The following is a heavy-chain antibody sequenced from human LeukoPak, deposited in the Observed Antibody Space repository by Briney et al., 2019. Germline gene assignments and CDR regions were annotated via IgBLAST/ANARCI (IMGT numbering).Heavy chain of an antibody. J-gene: IGHJ4*02. V-gene: IGHV3-30*02. CDR3: AKGPVSGSAFSHY. CDR1: GFTFSSYG. Sequence: GGSLRLSCAASGFTFSSYGMHWVRQAPGKGLEWVAFIRYDGSNKYYADSVKGRFTISRDNSKNTLYLQMYSLRAEDTAVYYCAKGPVSGSAFSHYWGQGTLVTVSS. D-gene: IGHD1-26*01. CDR2: IRYDGSNK.